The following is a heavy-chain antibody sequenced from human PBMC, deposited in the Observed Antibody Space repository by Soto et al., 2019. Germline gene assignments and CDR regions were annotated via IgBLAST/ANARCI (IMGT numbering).Heavy chain of an antibody. Sequence: GESLKISCKGSGYSFTSYWISWVRQMPGKGLEWMGRIDPSDSYTNYSPSFQGHVTISADKSISTAYLQWSSLKASDTAMYYCARHYYDILTGQPAYFDYWGQGTLVTVSS. CDR2: IDPSDSYT. V-gene: IGHV5-10-1*01. CDR1: GYSFTSYW. J-gene: IGHJ4*02. D-gene: IGHD3-9*01. CDR3: ARHYYDILTGQPAYFDY.